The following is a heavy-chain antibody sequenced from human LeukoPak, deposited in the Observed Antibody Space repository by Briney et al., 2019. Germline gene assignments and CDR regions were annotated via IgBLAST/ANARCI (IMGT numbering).Heavy chain of an antibody. V-gene: IGHV4-61*02. CDR2: IYTSGST. J-gene: IGHJ4*02. CDR1: GGSISSGSYY. CDR3: ARARSLYSSSWQYYFDH. Sequence: SETLSLTCTVSGGSISSGSYYWSWIRQPAGKGLEWIGRIYTSGSTNYNPSLKSRVTISVDTSKNQFSLKLSSVTAADTAVYYCARARSLYSSSWQYYFDHWGQGTLVTVSS. D-gene: IGHD6-13*01.